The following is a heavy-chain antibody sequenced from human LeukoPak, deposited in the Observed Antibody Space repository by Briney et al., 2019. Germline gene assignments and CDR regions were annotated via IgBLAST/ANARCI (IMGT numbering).Heavy chain of an antibody. D-gene: IGHD6-19*01. CDR1: GLTFSSYW. CDR2: IKQDGSEK. Sequence: PGGSLRLSCATSGLTFSSYWMSWVRQAPGKGLEWVANIKQDGSEKYYVDSVKGRFTISRDNAKNSLYLQMNSLRAEDTAVYYCARGCGWYYYFDYWGQGTLVTVSS. V-gene: IGHV3-7*01. CDR3: ARGCGWYYYFDY. J-gene: IGHJ4*02.